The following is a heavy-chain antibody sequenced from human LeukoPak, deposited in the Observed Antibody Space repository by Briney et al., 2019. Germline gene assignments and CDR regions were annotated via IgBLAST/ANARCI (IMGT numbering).Heavy chain of an antibody. D-gene: IGHD4-23*01. J-gene: IGHJ6*03. CDR2: ISYDGSNK. CDR1: GFTFSSYA. Sequence: GGSLRLSCAASGFTFSSYAMHWVRQAPGKGLEWVALISYDGSNKYNADSVKGRFTISRDNARNSLYLQMNSLRAEDTALYYCARDGDTVLTRGYYYYMDVWGKGTTVTVSS. V-gene: IGHV3-30*03. CDR3: ARDGDTVLTRGYYYYMDV.